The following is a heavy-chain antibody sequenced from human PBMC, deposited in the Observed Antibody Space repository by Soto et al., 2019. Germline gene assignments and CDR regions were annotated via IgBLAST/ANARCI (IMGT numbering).Heavy chain of an antibody. CDR2: IYPGDSDT. Sequence: PGESLNISCIGSIFSFTTYLIAWVRQMPGKGLECMGIIYPGDSDTRYSPSFQGQVTISADKSINTAYLQWSSLKASDTAMYYCATISLVRGTTGSREGWGQGTTVNVSS. CDR1: IFSFTTYL. D-gene: IGHD3-10*01. J-gene: IGHJ6*02. CDR3: ATISLVRGTTGSREG. V-gene: IGHV5-51*01.